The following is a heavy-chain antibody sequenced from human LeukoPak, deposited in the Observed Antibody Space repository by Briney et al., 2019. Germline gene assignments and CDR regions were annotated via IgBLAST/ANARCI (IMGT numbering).Heavy chain of an antibody. J-gene: IGHJ4*02. Sequence: GGSLRLSCAASGFTFSSYWMSWVRQAPGKGLEWVSGINWNGGSTGYADSVKGRFTISRDNAKNSLYLQMNSLRAEDTALYYCARGPPQPPPYYFDYWGQGTLVTVSS. V-gene: IGHV3-20*04. D-gene: IGHD2-2*01. CDR3: ARGPPQPPPYYFDY. CDR1: GFTFSSYW. CDR2: INWNGGST.